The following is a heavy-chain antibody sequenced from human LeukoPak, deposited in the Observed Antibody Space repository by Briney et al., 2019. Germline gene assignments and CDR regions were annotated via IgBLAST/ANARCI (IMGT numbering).Heavy chain of an antibody. CDR3: ARVAHYYGSGIDWFDP. V-gene: IGHV1-24*01. D-gene: IGHD3-10*01. CDR2: FDPEDGET. J-gene: IGHJ5*02. CDR1: GYTLTELS. Sequence: ASVKVSCKVSGYTLTELSMHWVRQAPGKGLEWMGGFDPEDGETIYAQKFQGRVTMTEDTSTDTAYMELSSLRSEDTAVYYCARVAHYYGSGIDWFDPWGQGTLVTVSS.